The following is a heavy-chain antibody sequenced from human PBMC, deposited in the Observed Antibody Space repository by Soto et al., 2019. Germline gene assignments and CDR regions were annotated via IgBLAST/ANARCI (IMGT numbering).Heavy chain of an antibody. CDR2: IYSSGST. J-gene: IGHJ6*02. CDR3: ARRLPSYYYYGMDV. V-gene: IGHV4-39*07. Sequence: SETLSLTCTVSGGSIGGSNYFWGWIRQSPGTGLEWLGTIYSSGSTYYNPSLKSRVTISVDTSKNQFSLKLSSVTAADTAVYYCARRLPSYYYYGMDVWGQGTTVTVSS. CDR1: GGSIGGSNYF.